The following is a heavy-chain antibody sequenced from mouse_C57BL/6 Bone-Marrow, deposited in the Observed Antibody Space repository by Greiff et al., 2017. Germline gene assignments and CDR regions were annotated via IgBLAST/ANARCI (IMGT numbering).Heavy chain of an antibody. CDR3: AIYPYYFDY. Sequence: EVHLVESGGDLVKPGGSLKLSCAASGFTFSSYGMSWVRQTPDKRLEWVATISSGGSYTYYPDSVKGRFTISSDNAKNTLYLQMSSLKSEDTAMYYCAIYPYYFDYWGQGTTLTVSS. J-gene: IGHJ2*01. CDR1: GFTFSSYG. CDR2: ISSGGSYT. V-gene: IGHV5-6*01.